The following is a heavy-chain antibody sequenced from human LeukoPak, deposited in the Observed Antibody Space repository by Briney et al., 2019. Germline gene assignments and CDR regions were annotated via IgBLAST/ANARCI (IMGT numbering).Heavy chain of an antibody. CDR3: ARLYDGSAYHADHFDY. D-gene: IGHD3-22*01. J-gene: IGHJ4*02. V-gene: IGHV3-21*01. Sequence: PGGSLRLSCAASGFTFSSYSMNWVRQAPGKGLEWVSSISSSGSYIYYADSVKGRFTISRDNAKNSLYLQMNSLRAEDTAVYYCARLYDGSAYHADHFDYWGQGTLVIVSS. CDR2: ISSSGSYI. CDR1: GFTFSSYS.